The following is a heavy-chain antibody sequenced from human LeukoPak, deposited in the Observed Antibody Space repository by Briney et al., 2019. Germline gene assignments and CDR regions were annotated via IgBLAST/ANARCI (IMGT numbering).Heavy chain of an antibody. J-gene: IGHJ3*02. CDR3: ARDADYDILTGYRVANAFDI. D-gene: IGHD3-9*01. Sequence: ASVKVSCKASGYTFTSYAIHWVRQAPGQRLEWMGWINAGNGNTKYSQKFQGRVTITRDTSASTAYMELSSLRSEDTAVYYCARDADYDILTGYRVANAFDIWGQGTMVTVSS. CDR2: INAGNGNT. CDR1: GYTFTSYA. V-gene: IGHV1-3*01.